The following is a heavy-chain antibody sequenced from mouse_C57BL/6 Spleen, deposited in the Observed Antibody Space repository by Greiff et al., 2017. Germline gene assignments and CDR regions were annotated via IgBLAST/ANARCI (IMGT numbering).Heavy chain of an antibody. V-gene: IGHV14-3*01. CDR1: GFNIKNTY. D-gene: IGHD1-1*01. CDR2: IDPANGNT. CDR3: AKSTTVRGDAMDY. J-gene: IGHJ4*01. Sequence: EVQLQQSVAELVRPGASVKLSCTASGFNIKNTYMHWVKQRPEQGLEWIGRIDPANGNTKYAPQFQGKATITADTSSNPAYLQLSSLTSEDTAIYYCAKSTTVRGDAMDYWGQGTSVTVSS.